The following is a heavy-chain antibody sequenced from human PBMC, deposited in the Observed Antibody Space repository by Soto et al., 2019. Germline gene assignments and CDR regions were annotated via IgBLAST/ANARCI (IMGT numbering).Heavy chain of an antibody. CDR3: AKDLQSYGDYDYYCYGMDV. CDR2: ISYDGTNQ. J-gene: IGHJ6*02. Sequence: QVQLVESGGGEVQPGRSLTISCAASGFTFSTYGMHWVRQTPGKGLECVAGISYDGTNQFYSDSVKGRFTISRDNFKNTLTLQMNSLRADDTAVYSCAKDLQSYGDYDYYCYGMDVWGLGTRGTVSS. V-gene: IGHV3-30*18. CDR1: GFTFSTYG. D-gene: IGHD4-17*01.